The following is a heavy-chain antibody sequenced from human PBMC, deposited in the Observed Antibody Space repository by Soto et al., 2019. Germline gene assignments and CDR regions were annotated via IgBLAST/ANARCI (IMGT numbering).Heavy chain of an antibody. CDR1: GFAFSSYG. J-gene: IGHJ4*02. V-gene: IGHV3-30*03. D-gene: IGHD7-27*01. Sequence: GGSLRLSCAASGFAFSSYGIHWVRQAPGKGLEWVAGISYDGSNEHYTDSVKGRFTISRDNAKNSLYLQMNSLRVEDTAVFYCARAAGPGDQIDNWGQGTLVTVSS. CDR2: ISYDGSNE. CDR3: ARAAGPGDQIDN.